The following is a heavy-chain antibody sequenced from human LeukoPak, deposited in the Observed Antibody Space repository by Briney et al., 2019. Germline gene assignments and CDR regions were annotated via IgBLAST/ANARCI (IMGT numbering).Heavy chain of an antibody. D-gene: IGHD3-10*01. V-gene: IGHV3-21*01. CDR1: GFTFSSYS. CDR3: AGGFGSGSYYRLYYYYGMDV. Sequence: GGSLRLSCAASGFTFSSYSMNWVCQAPGKGLEWVSSISSSSSYIYYADSVKGRFTISRDNAKNSLYLQMNSLRAEDTAVYYCAGGFGSGSYYRLYYYYGMDVWGQGTTVTVSS. J-gene: IGHJ6*02. CDR2: ISSSSSYI.